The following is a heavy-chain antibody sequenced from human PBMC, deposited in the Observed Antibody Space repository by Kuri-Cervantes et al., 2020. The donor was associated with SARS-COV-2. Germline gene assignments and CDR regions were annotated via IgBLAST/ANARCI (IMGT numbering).Heavy chain of an antibody. D-gene: IGHD2-2*01. CDR2: ISSSSSTI. J-gene: IGHJ4*02. CDR1: GFTFSSYS. Sequence: GGSLRLSCAASGFTFSSYSMNWVRQAPGKGLEWVSYISSSSSTIYYADSVKGRFTIPRDNAKNSLYLQMDSLRDEDTAVYYCVKVNNPQAAIYYFDYWGQGTLVTVSS. V-gene: IGHV3-48*02. CDR3: VKVNNPQAAIYYFDY.